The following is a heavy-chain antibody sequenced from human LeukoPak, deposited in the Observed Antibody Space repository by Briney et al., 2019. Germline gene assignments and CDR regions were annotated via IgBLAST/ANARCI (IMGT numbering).Heavy chain of an antibody. CDR2: ISYDGSNK. D-gene: IGHD3-9*01. V-gene: IGHV3-30*04. J-gene: IGHJ4*02. Sequence: PLRSLRLSCAASGFTFSSYAMHWVRQAPGKGLEWVAVISYDGSNKYYADSVKGRFTISRDNSKNTLYLQMNSLRAEDTAVYYCARVRYFDLHDYWGQGTLVTVSS. CDR3: ARVRYFDLHDY. CDR1: GFTFSSYA.